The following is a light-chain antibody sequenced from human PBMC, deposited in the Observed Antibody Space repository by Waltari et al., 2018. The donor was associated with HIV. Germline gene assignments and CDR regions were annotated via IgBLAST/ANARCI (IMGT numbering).Light chain of an antibody. J-gene: IGKJ1*01. CDR2: EAS. Sequence: DIQMTQSPSTLSASIGDRVTITCRASQSVSVWLAWYHQKPGKAPKLLIDEASNLESGVPSKFSGTLSGTEFTLTISSLQPDDSAAFYCQQYDSFPWTFGQGTKVGIK. V-gene: IGKV1-5*03. CDR3: QQYDSFPWT. CDR1: QSVSVW.